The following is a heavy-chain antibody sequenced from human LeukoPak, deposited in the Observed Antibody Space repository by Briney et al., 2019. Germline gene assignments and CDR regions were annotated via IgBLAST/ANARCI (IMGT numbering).Heavy chain of an antibody. Sequence: GGSLRLSCAASGFTFSNNYMSWVRQAPGKGLEWVANIKHDGGEKNYVDSVKGRFTISRDNAKNSLYLQMNSLRAEDTAIYYCTRNYRGTFDYWGQGTLVTVSS. CDR3: TRNYRGTFDY. V-gene: IGHV3-7*03. CDR2: IKHDGGEK. D-gene: IGHD1-26*01. CDR1: GFTFSNNY. J-gene: IGHJ4*02.